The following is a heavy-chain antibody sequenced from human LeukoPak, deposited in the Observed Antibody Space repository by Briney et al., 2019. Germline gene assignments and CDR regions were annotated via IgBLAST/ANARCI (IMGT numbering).Heavy chain of an antibody. CDR2: IDYRGST. CDR3: ARDGASLDGDYYFDY. V-gene: IGHV4-59*01. J-gene: IGHJ4*02. CDR1: GGSISTYY. Sequence: SETLPLTCTVSGGSISTYYWSWIRQPPGKGLEWIAYIDYRGSTTYNPSLRSRVTISVDTSKNQFSLKLSSVTAADTAVYYCARDGASLDGDYYFDYWGQGTLVTVSS. D-gene: IGHD4-17*01.